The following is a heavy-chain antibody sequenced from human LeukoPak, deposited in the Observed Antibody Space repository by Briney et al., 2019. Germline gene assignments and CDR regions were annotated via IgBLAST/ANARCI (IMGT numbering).Heavy chain of an antibody. J-gene: IGHJ2*01. Sequence: GESLKISCKGSGYSFTSYLIGWVRQMPGKGLEWMGIIYPGDSDTRYSPSFQGQVTISADKSISTAYLQWSSLKASDTAMYYCARPNCGGDCYSSWYFDLWGRGTLVTVSS. D-gene: IGHD2-21*02. V-gene: IGHV5-51*01. CDR3: ARPNCGGDCYSSWYFDL. CDR1: GYSFTSYL. CDR2: IYPGDSDT.